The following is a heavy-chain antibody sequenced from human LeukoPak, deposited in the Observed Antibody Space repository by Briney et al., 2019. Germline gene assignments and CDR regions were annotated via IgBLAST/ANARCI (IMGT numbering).Heavy chain of an antibody. J-gene: IGHJ4*02. V-gene: IGHV3-23*01. CDR1: GFSFSSYA. D-gene: IGHD3-22*01. Sequence: GGSLRLSCAASGFSFSSYAMSWVRQAPGKGLEWVSAISGSRGATYYADSVRGRFTISRDNSKNTLYLQMNSMRGEDTALYYCAKSYDRSGFYLPYWGQGNLVTVSS. CDR3: AKSYDRSGFYLPY. CDR2: ISGSRGAT.